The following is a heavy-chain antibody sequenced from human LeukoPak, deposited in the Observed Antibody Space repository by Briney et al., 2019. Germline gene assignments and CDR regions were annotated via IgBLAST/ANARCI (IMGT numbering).Heavy chain of an antibody. CDR2: ISSSSSTI. CDR3: TRGADGLWDF. J-gene: IGHJ4*02. D-gene: IGHD1-26*01. Sequence: PGGSLRLSCAASGFTFSSHWMSWVRQAPGKGLEWVSYISSSSSTIYYADSVKGRFTISRDNAKNSLYLQMNSLRAEDTAVYYCTRGADGLWDFWGQGTLVTVSS. V-gene: IGHV3-48*04. CDR1: GFTFSSHW.